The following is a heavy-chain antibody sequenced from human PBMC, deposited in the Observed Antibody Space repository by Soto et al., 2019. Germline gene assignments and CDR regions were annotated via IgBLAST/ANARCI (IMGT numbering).Heavy chain of an antibody. J-gene: IGHJ4*02. D-gene: IGHD3-3*01. V-gene: IGHV1-3*01. Sequence: ASVKVSCKASGYTFTSYAMHWVRQAPGQRLEWMGWINAGNGNTKYSQKFQGRVTITRDTSASTAYMELSSLRSEDTAVYYCARGEVLRFLAWLFRPYDYWGQGTLVTVSS. CDR3: ARGEVLRFLAWLFRPYDY. CDR1: GYTFTSYA. CDR2: INAGNGNT.